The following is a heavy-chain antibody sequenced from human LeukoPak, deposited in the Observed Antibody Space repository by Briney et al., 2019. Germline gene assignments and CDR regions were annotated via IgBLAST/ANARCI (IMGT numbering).Heavy chain of an antibody. D-gene: IGHD1-26*01. CDR2: IWSDGTHK. CDR1: GFTFNTYG. V-gene: IGHV3-33*06. J-gene: IGHJ4*02. CDR3: AKSNSESQTTVGS. Sequence: GGSLRLSCAASGFTFNTYGMHWVRQAPGKGLEWVAVIWSDGTHKYYSDSVKGRFTISRDNSKNTLYLEMNSLRVEDTAVYYCAKSNSESQTTVGSWGQGTLVTVSS.